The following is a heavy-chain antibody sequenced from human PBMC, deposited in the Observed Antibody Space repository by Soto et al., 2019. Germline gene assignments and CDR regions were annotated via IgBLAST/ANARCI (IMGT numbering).Heavy chain of an antibody. CDR1: GGTFSSYA. CDR2: IIPIFGTA. J-gene: IGHJ6*02. V-gene: IGHV1-69*13. Sequence: SVKVSCKASGGTFSSYAISLVRQAPGQGPEWMGGIIPIFGTANYAQKFQGRVTITADESTSTAYMELSSLRSEDTAVYYCARALRVPSNPYYYYYGMDVWGQGTTVTVSS. CDR3: ARALRVPSNPYYYYYGMDV. D-gene: IGHD6-6*01.